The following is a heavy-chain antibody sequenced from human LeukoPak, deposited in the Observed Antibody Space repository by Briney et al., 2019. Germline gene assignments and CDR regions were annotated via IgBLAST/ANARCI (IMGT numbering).Heavy chain of an antibody. Sequence: SETLSLTCAVYGGSFSGYYWSWIRQPPGKGLEWIGEINHSGSTNYNPSLKSRVTISVDTSKNQFSLKLSSVTAADTAVYYCASGRRGYYDFWSGYYLLYWGQGTLVTVSS. CDR3: ASGRRGYYDFWSGYYLLY. D-gene: IGHD3-3*01. V-gene: IGHV4-34*01. CDR2: INHSGST. CDR1: GGSFSGYY. J-gene: IGHJ4*02.